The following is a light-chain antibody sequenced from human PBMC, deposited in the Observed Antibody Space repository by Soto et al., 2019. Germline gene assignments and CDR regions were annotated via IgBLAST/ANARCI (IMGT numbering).Light chain of an antibody. J-gene: IGLJ2*01. CDR1: SSNIGAGYD. V-gene: IGLV1-40*01. CDR2: GNS. CDR3: QSYDSSLSGSV. Sequence: QSVLTQPPSVSGAPVQRVTISCTGSSSNIGAGYDVHWYQQLPGTAPKLLIYGNSNRPSGVPDRFSGSKSGTSASLAITGLQAEDEADYYSQSYDSSLSGSVFGGGTKVTVL.